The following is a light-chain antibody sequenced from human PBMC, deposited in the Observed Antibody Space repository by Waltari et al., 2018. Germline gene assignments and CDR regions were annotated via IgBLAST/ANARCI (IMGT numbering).Light chain of an antibody. J-gene: IGLJ1*01. CDR1: SSDVGGYNY. CDR3: SSYSGSNDYV. CDR2: EVY. Sequence: QSALTQPPSASGSPGQSVTISCTGTSSDVGGYNYVSWYQQHPGKAPKLMIYEVYKRPSGVPDRFSGSRSGNTASLTVSGLQAEDEADYYCSSYSGSNDYVFGTGTEVTVL. V-gene: IGLV2-8*01.